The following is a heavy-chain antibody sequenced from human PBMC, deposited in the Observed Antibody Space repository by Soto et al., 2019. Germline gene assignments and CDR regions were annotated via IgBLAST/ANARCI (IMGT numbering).Heavy chain of an antibody. CDR2: ISCCGGTA. Sequence: EVQLLESGGDLVRPGESLRLSCAASGFNFNKYAMSWVRQAPGEGLEWVSGISCCGGTASYADSVKGRFTIARDDSKNTLLLQMNSLRVEDTAEYYCAKDDGEQWLLPHLENWGRGTLVTVS. CDR3: AKDDGEQWLLPHLEN. J-gene: IGHJ4*02. D-gene: IGHD6-19*01. CDR1: GFNFNKYA. V-gene: IGHV3-23*01.